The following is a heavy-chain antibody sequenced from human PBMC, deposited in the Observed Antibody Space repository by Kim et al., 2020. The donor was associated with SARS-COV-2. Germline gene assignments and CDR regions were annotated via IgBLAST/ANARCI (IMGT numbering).Heavy chain of an antibody. V-gene: IGHV3-7*03. CDR2: IKKDGTEK. Sequence: GLSLRLSCAASGFIFSNYWMSWVRQAPGKGLEWVANIKKDGTEKKYVDSVKGRFSISRDNAKNSLYLQMDSLSAEDTAVYYCARGGSSSDVWGQGTLVTV. CDR1: GFIFSNYW. J-gene: IGHJ4*02. D-gene: IGHD2-2*01. CDR3: ARGGSSSDV.